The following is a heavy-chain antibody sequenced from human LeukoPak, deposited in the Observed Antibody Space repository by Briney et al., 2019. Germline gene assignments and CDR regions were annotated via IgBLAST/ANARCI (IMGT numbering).Heavy chain of an antibody. CDR3: VRRATTREFYF. J-gene: IGHJ4*02. CDR2: ISAGGGLT. V-gene: IGHV3-23*01. CDR1: GFPFTTSA. Sequence: GGSLRLSCAASGFPFTTSAMSWVRQTPGKGLEWVSAISAGGGLTNYADSVRGRFTISRDNSKNTVYLYMNSLRADDTAVYYCVRRATTREFYFWGQGTLVTVSS. D-gene: IGHD1-26*01.